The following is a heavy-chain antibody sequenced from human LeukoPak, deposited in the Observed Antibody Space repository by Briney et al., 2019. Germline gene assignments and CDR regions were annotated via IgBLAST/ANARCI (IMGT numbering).Heavy chain of an antibody. Sequence: ASVNVSSKASGYTFTGYYSQWVRQAPGQGLEWMGWINPNGGGTNYVRKFQGRVTMTRDTSISTAYMELSWLRSDDTAVYYCARDQPNGGLDYWGQGTLGTVSS. J-gene: IGHJ4*02. CDR1: GYTFTGYY. CDR2: INPNGGGT. CDR3: ARDQPNGGLDY. V-gene: IGHV1-2*02. D-gene: IGHD4-23*01.